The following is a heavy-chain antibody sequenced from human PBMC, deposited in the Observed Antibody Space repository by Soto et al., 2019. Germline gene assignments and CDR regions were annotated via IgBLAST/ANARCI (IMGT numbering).Heavy chain of an antibody. CDR3: ARDGGDCSSTSCYWKYNWFDP. CDR2: IYYSGST. V-gene: IGHV4-31*03. D-gene: IGHD2-2*01. CDR1: GGSISSGGYY. Sequence: SETLSLTCTVSGGSISSGGYYWSWIRLHPGKGLEWIGYIYYSGSTYYNPSLKSRVTISVDTSKNQFSLKLSSVTAADTAVYYCARDGGDCSSTSCYWKYNWFDPWGQGTLVTVSS. J-gene: IGHJ5*02.